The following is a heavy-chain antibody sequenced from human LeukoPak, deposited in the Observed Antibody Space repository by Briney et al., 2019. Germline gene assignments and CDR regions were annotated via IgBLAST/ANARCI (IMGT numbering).Heavy chain of an antibody. CDR1: GGSISDYS. Sequence: PSETLSLTCTVSGGSISDYSWSWIRQPPGKGLEWIGNIYYSGSANHNPSLKSRVTISRDTSKSQFSLKLTSVTTADTAVYYCARAGGVKTAALDLDYWGQGTLVTVSS. V-gene: IGHV4-59*01. J-gene: IGHJ4*02. CDR2: IYYSGSA. CDR3: ARAGGVKTAALDLDY. D-gene: IGHD6-25*01.